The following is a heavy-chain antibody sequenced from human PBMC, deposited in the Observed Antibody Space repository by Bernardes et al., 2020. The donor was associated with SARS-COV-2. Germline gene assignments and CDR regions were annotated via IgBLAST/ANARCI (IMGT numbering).Heavy chain of an antibody. Sequence: ESFFLMCNVSGDSITNTRYYWGWIRQPPGQGLEWIGSIYYTGSSYYSPSLMSRVIIDVDTSRNQFSLEVTSVTAADTAVYYCVRHGDYYDSTGYCDFWGQGTLVTVSS. J-gene: IGHJ4*02. CDR2: IYYTGSS. D-gene: IGHD3-22*01. CDR1: GDSITNTRYY. CDR3: VRHGDYYDSTGYCDF. V-gene: IGHV4-39*01.